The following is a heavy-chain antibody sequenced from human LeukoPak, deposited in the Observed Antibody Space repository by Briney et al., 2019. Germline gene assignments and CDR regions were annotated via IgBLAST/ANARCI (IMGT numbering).Heavy chain of an antibody. CDR2: IKQDGSEK. V-gene: IGHV3-7*01. J-gene: IGHJ4*02. D-gene: IGHD6-13*01. CDR1: GFTFSTYW. Sequence: GGSLRLSCAASGFTFSTYWMSWVRQAPGKGLEWVANIKQDGSEKNYVDSVKGRFTISRDNAENSLFLQMNSLRVEDTAVYYCAREWQGGIAAAGTRIEGDYWGQGTLVAVSS. CDR3: AREWQGGIAAAGTRIEGDY.